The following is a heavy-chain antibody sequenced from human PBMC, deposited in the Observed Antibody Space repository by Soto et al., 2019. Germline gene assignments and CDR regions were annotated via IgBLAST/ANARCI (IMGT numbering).Heavy chain of an antibody. D-gene: IGHD3-10*01. CDR3: ARDLTSVRGS. CDR1: GGTFSRHS. J-gene: IGHJ4*02. Sequence: QVQMVQSGAEVKKPGSSARVSCKVSGGTFSRHSISWVRQAPGQGLEWMGGIIPIFDATQYAQKFQVRLTITADDSTTTFHMDLSGLRPEDTAIYYSARDLTSVRGSWGQGTLVTVS. CDR2: IIPIFDAT. V-gene: IGHV1-69*01.